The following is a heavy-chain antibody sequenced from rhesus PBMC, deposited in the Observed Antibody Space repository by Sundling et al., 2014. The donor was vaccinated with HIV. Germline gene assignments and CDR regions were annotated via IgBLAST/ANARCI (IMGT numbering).Heavy chain of an antibody. CDR3: ARGGFNIWTGYPLDY. D-gene: IGHD3-3*01. CDR1: GYSFSGYS. J-gene: IGHJ4*01. CDR2: INPTNGER. V-gene: IGHV1-200*01. Sequence: QVQLVQSGAEVKKPGASVKLSCKASGYSFSGYSINWVRQAPGQGLEWMGWINPTNGERGSAQKFQGRVTMTENTSTTTAYMELSSLKSEDTAVYYCARGGFNIWTGYPLDYWGQGVLVTVSS.